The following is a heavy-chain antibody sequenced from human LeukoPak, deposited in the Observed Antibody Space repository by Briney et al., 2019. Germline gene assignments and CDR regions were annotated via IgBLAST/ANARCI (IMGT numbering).Heavy chain of an antibody. CDR1: GFTFSSYA. CDR3: AKDRWSSGYQFDY. J-gene: IGHJ4*02. CDR2: ISYDGSNK. Sequence: GGSLRLSCAASGFTFSSYAMHWVRQAPGKGLEWVAVISYDGSNKYYADSVKGRFTISRDNSKNTLYLQMNSLRAEDTAVYYCAKDRWSSGYQFDYWGQGTLVTVSS. D-gene: IGHD3-22*01. V-gene: IGHV3-30-3*01.